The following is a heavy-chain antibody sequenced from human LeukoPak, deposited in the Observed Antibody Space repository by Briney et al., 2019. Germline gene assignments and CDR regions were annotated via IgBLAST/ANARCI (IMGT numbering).Heavy chain of an antibody. Sequence: GGSLRLSCAASGFTVSSNYMSWVRQAPGKGLEWVSVIYSGGSTYYADSVKGRLTISRDNSKNTLYLQMNSLRAEDTAVYYCAKDWYCSSTSCFRGYFDYWGQGTLVTVSS. V-gene: IGHV3-66*01. CDR3: AKDWYCSSTSCFRGYFDY. J-gene: IGHJ4*02. CDR1: GFTVSSNY. CDR2: IYSGGST. D-gene: IGHD2-2*01.